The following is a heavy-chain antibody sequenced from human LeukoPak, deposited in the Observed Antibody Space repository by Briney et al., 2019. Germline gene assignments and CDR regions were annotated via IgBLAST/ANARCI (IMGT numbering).Heavy chain of an antibody. J-gene: IGHJ3*01. CDR1: DFTFTNAL. V-gene: IGHV3-15*01. Sequence: GGSLRLSCVVSDFTFTNALMRWVRQAPGKGLECVGQITSKSDGGTTDYAAPVKGRFTISRDDSKNTLFLQMNGLKTEDTGVYYCFTGGGGRWGQGTMVTVSS. CDR3: FTGGGGR. CDR2: ITSKSDGGTT. D-gene: IGHD1-26*01.